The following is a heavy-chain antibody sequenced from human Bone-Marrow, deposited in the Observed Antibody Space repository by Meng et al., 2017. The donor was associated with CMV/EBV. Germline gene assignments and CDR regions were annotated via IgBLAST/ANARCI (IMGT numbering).Heavy chain of an antibody. CDR1: GGSISSYY. J-gene: IGHJ4*02. CDR3: ARARRGDYSGFDY. V-gene: IGHV4-59*01. Sequence: SETLSLTCTVSGGSISSYYWSWIRQPPGKGLEWIGYIYYSGSTNYNPSLKSRVTISVDTSKNQFSLKLSSVTAADTAVYYCARARRGDYSGFDYWRQGPLVTVSS. CDR2: IYYSGST. D-gene: IGHD4-17*01.